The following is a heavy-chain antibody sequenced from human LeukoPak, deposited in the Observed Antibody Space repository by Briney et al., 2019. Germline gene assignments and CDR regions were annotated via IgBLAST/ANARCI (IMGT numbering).Heavy chain of an antibody. J-gene: IGHJ5*02. V-gene: IGHV1-2*02. D-gene: IGHD3-10*01. CDR1: GYTFTGYY. CDR3: ARAIWFGELLGWFDP. Sequence: GASVKVSCKASGYTFTGYYMHWVRQAPGQGLEWMGWINPNSGGTNYAQKFQGRVTMTRDTSISTAYMELSRLRSDDTAVYYCARAIWFGELLGWFDPWGQGTLVTVSS. CDR2: INPNSGGT.